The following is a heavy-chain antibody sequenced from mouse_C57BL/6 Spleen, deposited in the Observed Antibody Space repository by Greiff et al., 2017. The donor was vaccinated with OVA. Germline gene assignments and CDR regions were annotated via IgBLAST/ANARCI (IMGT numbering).Heavy chain of an antibody. CDR3: ARKSLFITYFDY. CDR1: GYTFTDYY. D-gene: IGHD1-1*01. CDR2: INPNNGGT. Sequence: EVQLQQSGPELVKPGASVKISCKASGYTFTDYYMNWVKQSHGKSLEWIGEINPNNGGTSYNQKFKGKATLTVDKSSSTAYMELRSLTSEDSAVYYCARKSLFITYFDYWGQGTTLTVSS. J-gene: IGHJ2*01. V-gene: IGHV1-26*01.